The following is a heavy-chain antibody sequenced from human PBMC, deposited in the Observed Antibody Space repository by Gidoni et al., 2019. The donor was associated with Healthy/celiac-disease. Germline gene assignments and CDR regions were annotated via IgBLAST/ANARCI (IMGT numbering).Heavy chain of an antibody. Sequence: EVQLVEYGGGLVKPGGSRILSCAASGFPFCNAWMNWVRPAPGKGLEWVGRIKSKTDGGTTDYAAPVKGRFTISRDDSKNTLYLQMNSLKTEDTAVYYCTTDGYYDPLSHDYWGQGTLVTVSS. J-gene: IGHJ4*02. CDR2: IKSKTDGGTT. V-gene: IGHV3-15*07. D-gene: IGHD3-22*01. CDR1: GFPFCNAW. CDR3: TTDGYYDPLSHDY.